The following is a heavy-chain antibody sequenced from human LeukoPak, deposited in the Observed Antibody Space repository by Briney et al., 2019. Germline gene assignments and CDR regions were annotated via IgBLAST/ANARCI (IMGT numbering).Heavy chain of an antibody. Sequence: ASVKVSCKASGGTFSSYAISWVRQAPGQGLEWMGGIIPIFGTANYAQKFQGRVTITTDESTSTAYMELSSLRSEDTAVYYCARANGFLAARNWFDPWGQGTLSPSPQ. J-gene: IGHJ5*02. V-gene: IGHV1-69*05. D-gene: IGHD6-13*01. CDR3: ARANGFLAARNWFDP. CDR1: GGTFSSYA. CDR2: IIPIFGTA.